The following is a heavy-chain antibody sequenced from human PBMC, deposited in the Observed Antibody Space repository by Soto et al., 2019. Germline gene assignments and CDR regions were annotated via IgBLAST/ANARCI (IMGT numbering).Heavy chain of an antibody. J-gene: IGHJ3*02. Sequence: SETLSLTCTVSGGSISSGGYYWSWIRQHPGKGLEWIGYIYYSGSTYYNPSLKSRVTISVDPSKNQFSLKLSSVTAADTAVYYCAREKNYGSGSSAFDIWGQGTMVTVSS. CDR2: IYYSGST. CDR3: AREKNYGSGSSAFDI. CDR1: GGSISSGGYY. V-gene: IGHV4-31*03. D-gene: IGHD3-10*01.